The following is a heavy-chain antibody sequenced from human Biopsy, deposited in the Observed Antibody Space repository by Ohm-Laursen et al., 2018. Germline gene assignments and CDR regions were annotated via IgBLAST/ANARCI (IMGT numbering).Heavy chain of an antibody. Sequence: SETLSLTCTVSGGSFTGHYWTWIRQPPGKGLEWIGHISHTGYTSYKSSLKSRVTISLDTSRKHFYLSSTSLAAADTAVYYCARGSNEYGGLYFPHWGQGTLVTVSS. CDR1: GGSFTGHY. CDR2: ISHTGYT. V-gene: IGHV4-59*11. D-gene: IGHD4-23*01. CDR3: ARGSNEYGGLYFPH. J-gene: IGHJ1*01.